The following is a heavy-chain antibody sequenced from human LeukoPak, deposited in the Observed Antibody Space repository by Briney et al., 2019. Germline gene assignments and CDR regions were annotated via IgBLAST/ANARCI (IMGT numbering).Heavy chain of an antibody. CDR3: ARGSGAADLDY. D-gene: IGHD6-13*01. Sequence: ASVKVSCKASGYTFTGYYMHWVRHAPGQGLEWMGWISPNSGNTKSAQKFQGRVTMTTDTSISTAYMELSSLRSEDTAVYYCARGSGAADLDYWGQGTLVTVSS. J-gene: IGHJ4*02. CDR1: GYTFTGYY. CDR2: ISPNSGNT. V-gene: IGHV1-2*02.